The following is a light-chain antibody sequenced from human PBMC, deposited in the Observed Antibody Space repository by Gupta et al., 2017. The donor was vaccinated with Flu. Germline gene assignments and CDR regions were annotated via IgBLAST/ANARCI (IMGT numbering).Light chain of an antibody. V-gene: IGLV1-44*01. J-gene: IGLJ2*01. Sequence: ATISSCGSSSSIGSNYVGWYQQLPGTAPKLLIYSNDQRPSGVPERFSGSKSVASASLAISGLQAEDEADYYCASCDDGLNGVLFGGGTKLTVL. CDR3: ASCDDGLNGVL. CDR1: SSSIGSNY. CDR2: SND.